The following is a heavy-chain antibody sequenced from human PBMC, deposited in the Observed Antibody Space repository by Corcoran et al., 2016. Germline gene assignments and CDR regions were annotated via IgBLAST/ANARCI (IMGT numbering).Heavy chain of an antibody. CDR3: ARVRVRAYYDFWSGYYQGAFDI. D-gene: IGHD3-3*01. J-gene: IGHJ3*02. Sequence: EVQLVESGGGLVQPGGSLRLSCAASGFTFSSYWMSWVRQAPGKGLEWVANIKQDGSEKYYVDSVKGRFTISRDNAKNSLYLQMNSLRAEDTAVYYCARVRVRAYYDFWSGYYQGAFDIWGQGTMVTVSS. CDR1: GFTFSSYW. V-gene: IGHV3-7*01. CDR2: IKQDGSEK.